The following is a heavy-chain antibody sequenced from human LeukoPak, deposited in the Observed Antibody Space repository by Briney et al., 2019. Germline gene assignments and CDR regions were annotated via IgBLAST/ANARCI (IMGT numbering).Heavy chain of an antibody. Sequence: GGSLRLSCAASGFTFDDYAMHWVRQAPGKGLEWVSGISWNSAGIAYADSVKGRFTISRDNAKNSLYLQMNSLRAEDTAVYYCARSKGGGNPWGSRARLDYWGQGTLVTVSS. CDR2: ISWNSAGI. J-gene: IGHJ4*02. D-gene: IGHD4-23*01. V-gene: IGHV3-9*01. CDR3: ARSKGGGNPWGSRARLDY. CDR1: GFTFDDYA.